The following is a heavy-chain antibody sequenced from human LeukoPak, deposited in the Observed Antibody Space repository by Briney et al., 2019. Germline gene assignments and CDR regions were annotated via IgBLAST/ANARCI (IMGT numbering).Heavy chain of an antibody. V-gene: IGHV3-20*04. Sequence: GGSLRLSCAASGFTFDDYGMSWVRQAPGKGLEWVSGINWNGGSTGYADSVKGRFTISRDNAKNSLYLQMNSLRAEDTAVYYCARHNGLRYFDWLSTNYFDYWGQGTLVTVSS. CDR2: INWNGGST. D-gene: IGHD3-9*01. CDR3: ARHNGLRYFDWLSTNYFDY. CDR1: GFTFDDYG. J-gene: IGHJ4*02.